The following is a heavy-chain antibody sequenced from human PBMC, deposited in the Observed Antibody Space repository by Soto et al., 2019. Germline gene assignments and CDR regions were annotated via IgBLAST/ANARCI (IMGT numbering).Heavy chain of an antibody. V-gene: IGHV3-21*01. J-gene: IGHJ6*02. CDR3: ARVNGSGRTYYGMDV. Sequence: EAQLVESGGGLVKPGGSLRLSCAASGFTFSSYIMNWVRQAPGKGLEWVSSISSSSSYIYYADSVKGRFTISRDNAKNSLYLQMNSLRAEDTAVYYCARVNGSGRTYYGMDVWGQGTPVTVSS. CDR1: GFTFSSYI. CDR2: ISSSSSYI. D-gene: IGHD3-10*01.